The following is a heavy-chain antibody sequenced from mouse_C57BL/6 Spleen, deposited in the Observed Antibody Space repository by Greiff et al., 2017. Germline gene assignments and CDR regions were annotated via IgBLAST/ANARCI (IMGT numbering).Heavy chain of an antibody. CDR2: IYPGDGDT. CDR3: ARDWSFAY. D-gene: IGHD4-1*01. V-gene: IGHV1-82*01. Sequence: VKLMESGPELVKPGASVKISCKASGYAFSSSWMNWVKQRPGKGLEWIGRIYPGDGDTNYNGKFKGKATLTADKSSSTAYMQLSSLTSEDSAVYFCARDWSFAYWGQGTLVTVSA. J-gene: IGHJ3*01. CDR1: GYAFSSSW.